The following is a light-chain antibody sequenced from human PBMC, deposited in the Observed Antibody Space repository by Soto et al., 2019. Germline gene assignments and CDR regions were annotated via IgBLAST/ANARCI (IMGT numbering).Light chain of an antibody. Sequence: QPVLTQPPSASGTPGQRVTISCSGSSSNIGSNSVYWYQQLPGTAPKLLIFKNSQRPSGVPDRFSGSKSGTSASLAVSGLRSGDEADYYCAAWDDRLRGFLFGPGTKVTVL. J-gene: IGLJ1*01. CDR1: SSNIGSNS. CDR3: AAWDDRLRGFL. V-gene: IGLV1-47*01. CDR2: KNS.